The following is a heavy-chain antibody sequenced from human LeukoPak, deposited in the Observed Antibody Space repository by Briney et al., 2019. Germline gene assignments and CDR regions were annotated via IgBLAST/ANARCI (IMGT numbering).Heavy chain of an antibody. Sequence: GGSLRLSCAASGFTFSSYGMHWVRQAPGKGLEWVAVISYDGSNKYYADSVKGRFTISRDNSKNTLYLQMNSLRAEDTAVYYCAKGGSRFGESGIDYWGQGTLVTVSS. CDR2: ISYDGSNK. J-gene: IGHJ4*02. D-gene: IGHD3-10*01. CDR3: AKGGSRFGESGIDY. CDR1: GFTFSSYG. V-gene: IGHV3-30*18.